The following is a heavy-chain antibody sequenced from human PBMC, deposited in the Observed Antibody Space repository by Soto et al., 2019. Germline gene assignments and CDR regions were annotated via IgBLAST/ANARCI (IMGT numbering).Heavy chain of an antibody. Sequence: SQTLPLTCAISGDSVSSNSAAWNWIRQSPSRGLEWLGRTYYRSKWYNDYAVSVKSRITINPDTSKNQFSLQLNSVTPEDTAVYYCARVAVVYSSGWYFGAFDIWGQGTMVTVSS. CDR1: GDSVSSNSAA. D-gene: IGHD6-19*01. CDR3: ARVAVVYSSGWYFGAFDI. CDR2: TYYRSKWYN. V-gene: IGHV6-1*01. J-gene: IGHJ3*02.